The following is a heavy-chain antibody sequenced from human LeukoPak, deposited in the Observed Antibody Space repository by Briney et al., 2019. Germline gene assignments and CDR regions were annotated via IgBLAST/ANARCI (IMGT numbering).Heavy chain of an antibody. D-gene: IGHD6-6*01. Sequence: GGSLRLSCAASGFTFSSYGMHWVRQAPGKGLEWVAVISYDGSNKYYADSVKGRFTISRDNSKNTLYLQMNSLRAEDTAVYYCAKVWSSSYHYYGMDVWGQGTTVTVSS. J-gene: IGHJ6*02. CDR2: ISYDGSNK. V-gene: IGHV3-30*18. CDR3: AKVWSSSYHYYGMDV. CDR1: GFTFSSYG.